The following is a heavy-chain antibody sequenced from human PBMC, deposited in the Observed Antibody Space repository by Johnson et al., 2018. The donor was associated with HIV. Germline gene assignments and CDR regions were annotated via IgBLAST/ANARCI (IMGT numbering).Heavy chain of an antibody. V-gene: IGHV3-33*08. CDR2: IKQDGSEK. J-gene: IGHJ3*02. CDR1: GFTFDDYA. Sequence: QVQLVESGGGLVKPGRSLRLSCAASGFTFDDYAMHWVRQAPGKGLEWVANIKQDGSEKYYADSVNGRFTISRDDSKNTLYLQMNSLKTEDTAVYYCTSSITMIVVATLNDAFDIWGQGTMVTVSS. CDR3: TSSITMIVVATLNDAFDI. D-gene: IGHD3-22*01.